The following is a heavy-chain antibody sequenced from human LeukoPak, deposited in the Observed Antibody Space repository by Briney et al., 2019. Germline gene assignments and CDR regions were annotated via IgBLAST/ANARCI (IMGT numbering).Heavy chain of an antibody. CDR3: ARGGAKQWLPEFDY. CDR1: GYTFTSYY. V-gene: IGHV1-18*04. D-gene: IGHD6-19*01. Sequence: GASVKVSCKASGYTFTSYYMHWVRQAPGQGLEWMGWISAYNGNTNYAQKLQGRVTMTTDTSTSTAYMELRSLRSDDTAVYYCARGGAKQWLPEFDYWGQGTLVTVSS. CDR2: ISAYNGNT. J-gene: IGHJ4*02.